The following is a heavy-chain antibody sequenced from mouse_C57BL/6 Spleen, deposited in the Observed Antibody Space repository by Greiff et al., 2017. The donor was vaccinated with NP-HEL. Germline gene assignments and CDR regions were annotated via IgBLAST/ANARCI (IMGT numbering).Heavy chain of an antibody. Sequence: VQLQESGPELVKPGASVKISCKASGYAFSSSWMNWVKQRPGKGLEWIGRIYPGDGDTNYNGKFKGKATLTADKSSSTAYMQLSSLTSEDSAVYFCAREGHLRNFAYWGQGTLVTVSA. J-gene: IGHJ3*01. CDR2: IYPGDGDT. CDR1: GYAFSSSW. CDR3: AREGHLRNFAY. V-gene: IGHV1-82*01. D-gene: IGHD3-2*02.